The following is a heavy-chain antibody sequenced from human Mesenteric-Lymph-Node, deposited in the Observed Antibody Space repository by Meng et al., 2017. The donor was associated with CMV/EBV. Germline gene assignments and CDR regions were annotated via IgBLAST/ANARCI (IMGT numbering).Heavy chain of an antibody. V-gene: IGHV4-39*07. CDR2: INHSGST. CDR1: GASISTSSYY. D-gene: IGHD2-2*01. Sequence: SETLSLTCTVSGASISTSSYYWSWIRQPPGKGLEWIGEINHSGSTNYNPSLKSRVTISVDTSKNQFSLKLSSVTAADTAVYYCARVGRYCSSTSCRYYFDYWGQGTLVTVSS. CDR3: ARVGRYCSSTSCRYYFDY. J-gene: IGHJ4*02.